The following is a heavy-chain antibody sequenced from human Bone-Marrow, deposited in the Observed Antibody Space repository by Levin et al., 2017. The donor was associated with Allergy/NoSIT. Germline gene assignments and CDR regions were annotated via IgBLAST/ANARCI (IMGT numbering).Heavy chain of an antibody. J-gene: IGHJ4*02. CDR3: ARNGAWSFEF. CDR1: GFTFSGYW. V-gene: IGHV3-7*02. D-gene: IGHD2-8*01. CDR2: INRDGGDG. Sequence: ETLSLTCASSGFTFSGYWMAWVRQAPGKGLEWVANINRDGGDGYYVDSVKGRFTISRDNARNSLDLQMNSLRVEDTAVYYCARNGAWSFEFWGQGTLVTISS.